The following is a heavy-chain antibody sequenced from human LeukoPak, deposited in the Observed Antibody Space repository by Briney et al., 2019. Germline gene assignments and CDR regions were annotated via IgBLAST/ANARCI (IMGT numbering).Heavy chain of an antibody. D-gene: IGHD1-26*01. CDR3: AKNLLGDAAYSWYFDL. J-gene: IGHJ2*01. CDR2: ISASGGGT. CDR1: GFTFSSDG. Sequence: GGSLRLSCAASGFTFSSDGMSWVRQAPGKGLEWVSSISASGGGTVYADSVKGRVTISRDNSKNTLYLQMNSLRAEDTAAYFCAKNLLGDAAYSWYFDLWGRGTLVTVSS. V-gene: IGHV3-23*01.